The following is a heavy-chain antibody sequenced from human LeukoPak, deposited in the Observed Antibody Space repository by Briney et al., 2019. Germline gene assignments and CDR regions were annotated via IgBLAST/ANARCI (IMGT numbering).Heavy chain of an antibody. D-gene: IGHD6-13*01. J-gene: IGHJ3*02. Sequence: PSETLSLTCAVYGGSFSGYYWSWIRQPPGKGLEWIGEINPSGSTNYNPSLKSRVTLSVDTSKNQFPLKLSAVTAADTAVYYCARGPEQQLVAAFDIWGQGTMVTVSS. CDR1: GGSFSGYY. V-gene: IGHV4-34*01. CDR3: ARGPEQQLVAAFDI. CDR2: INPSGST.